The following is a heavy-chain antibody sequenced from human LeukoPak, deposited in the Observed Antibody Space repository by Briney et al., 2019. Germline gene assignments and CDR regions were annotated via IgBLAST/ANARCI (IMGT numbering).Heavy chain of an antibody. D-gene: IGHD4-17*01. J-gene: IGHJ6*02. Sequence: SETLSLTCAVYGGSFSGYYWSWLRQPPGKGLEWIGEINHSGSTNYNPSLKSRVTISVDTSKNQFSLKLSSVTAADTAVYYCAGRPMTTVTDSDFYYGMDVWGQGTTVTVSS. CDR3: AGRPMTTVTDSDFYYGMDV. V-gene: IGHV4-34*01. CDR2: INHSGST. CDR1: GGSFSGYY.